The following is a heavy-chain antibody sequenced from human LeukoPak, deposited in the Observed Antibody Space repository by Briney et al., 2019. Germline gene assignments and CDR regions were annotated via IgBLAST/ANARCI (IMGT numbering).Heavy chain of an antibody. D-gene: IGHD3-10*01. CDR1: GFTFSSYS. J-gene: IGHJ3*02. Sequence: PGGSLRLSCAASGFTFSSYSMNWVRQAPGKGLEWVSYISSSSSTIYYADSVKGRFTISRDNAKNSLYLQTNSLRDEDTAVYYCARKVIAAFDIWGQGTMVTVSS. V-gene: IGHV3-48*02. CDR3: ARKVIAAFDI. CDR2: ISSSSSTI.